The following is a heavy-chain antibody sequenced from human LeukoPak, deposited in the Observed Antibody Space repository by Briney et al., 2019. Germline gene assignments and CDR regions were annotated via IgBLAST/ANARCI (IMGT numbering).Heavy chain of an antibody. CDR1: GGSISSYY. J-gene: IGHJ4*02. CDR2: IYYTGNT. V-gene: IGHV4-59*01. Sequence: SETLSLTCTVSGGSISSYYWSWIRQPPGKGLEWIGYIYYTGNTNYNPSLASRVNISVDTSKNQFSLNLRSVTAADTAVYYCARWASIAVARFDYWGPGTLVTVSS. D-gene: IGHD6-6*01. CDR3: ARWASIAVARFDY.